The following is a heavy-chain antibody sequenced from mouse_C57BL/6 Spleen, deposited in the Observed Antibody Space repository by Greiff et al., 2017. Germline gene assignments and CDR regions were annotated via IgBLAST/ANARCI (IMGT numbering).Heavy chain of an antibody. J-gene: IGHJ3*01. CDR2: ISSGSSTI. V-gene: IGHV5-17*01. D-gene: IGHD1-1*01. CDR1: GFTFSDYG. Sequence: EVHLVESGGGLVKPGGSLKLSCAASGFTFSDYGMHWVRQAPEKGLEWVAYISSGSSTIYYADTVKGRFTISRDNAKNTLFLQMTSLRSEDTAMYYCAIITTVEEEFAYWGQGTLVTVAA. CDR3: AIITTVEEEFAY.